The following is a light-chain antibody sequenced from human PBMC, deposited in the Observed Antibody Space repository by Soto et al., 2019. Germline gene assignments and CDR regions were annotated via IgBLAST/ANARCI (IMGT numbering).Light chain of an antibody. CDR1: QSVNSN. Sequence: EIVMTQSPATLSVSPGERATLSCRASQSVNSNLAWYRQKPGQAPRLLISDASTRATGVPARFSGSGSGTEFTLNISSMQSEDCGIYYCQQYNFWPPLTFGGGTKVEIK. CDR3: QQYNFWPPLT. J-gene: IGKJ4*01. CDR2: DAS. V-gene: IGKV3-15*01.